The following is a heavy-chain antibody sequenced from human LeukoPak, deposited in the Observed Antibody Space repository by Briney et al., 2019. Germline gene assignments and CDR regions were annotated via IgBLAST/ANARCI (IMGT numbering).Heavy chain of an antibody. CDR2: ISYDGSNK. V-gene: IGHV3-30*18. CDR1: GFTFSSYG. Sequence: GGSLRLSCAASGFTFSSYGMHWVRQAPGKGLEWVAVISYDGSNKYYADSVKGRFTISRDNSKNTLYLQMNSLRAEDTAVYYCAKVMSYYDSSGYDDEFDYWGQGTLVTVSS. D-gene: IGHD3-22*01. CDR3: AKVMSYYDSSGYDDEFDY. J-gene: IGHJ4*02.